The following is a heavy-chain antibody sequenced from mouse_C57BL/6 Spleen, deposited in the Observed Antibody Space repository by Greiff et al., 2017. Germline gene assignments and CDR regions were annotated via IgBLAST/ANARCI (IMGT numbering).Heavy chain of an antibody. CDR1: GFTFSSYG. J-gene: IGHJ1*03. CDR3: ARQGAYYGTSWYFDV. D-gene: IGHD2-10*01. CDR2: ISSGGSYT. V-gene: IGHV5-6*01. Sequence: EVQLQESGGDLVKPGGSLKLSCAASGFTFSSYGMSWVRQTPDTRLEWVATISSGGSYTYYPDNVKGRFTISRANAKNTLYLQMSSLKSEDTAMYYCARQGAYYGTSWYFDVWGTGTTVTVSS.